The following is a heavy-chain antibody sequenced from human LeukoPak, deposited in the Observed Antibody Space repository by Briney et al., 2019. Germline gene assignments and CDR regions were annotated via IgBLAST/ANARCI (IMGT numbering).Heavy chain of an antibody. V-gene: IGHV3-23*01. CDR1: GFTFSSYA. CDR2: ISGSGGST. D-gene: IGHD3-10*01. CDR3: AKANMVRGATLKFDY. J-gene: IGHJ4*02. Sequence: GGSLRLSCAASGFTFSSYAISWVRQAPGKGLEWVSVISGSGGSTYYADSVKGRFTISRDNFKNTLYLQLNSLRAEDTAVYYCAKANMVRGATLKFDYWGQGTLVTVSS.